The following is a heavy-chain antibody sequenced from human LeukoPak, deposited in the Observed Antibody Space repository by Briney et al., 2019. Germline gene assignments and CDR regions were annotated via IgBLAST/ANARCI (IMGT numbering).Heavy chain of an antibody. V-gene: IGHV3-23*01. CDR1: GFTFSSYA. CDR3: AKDSITIFGVVIQRFDY. Sequence: GGSLRLSCAASGFTFSSYAMSWVRQAPGKGLEWASAISGSGGSTYYADSVKGRFTISRDNSKNTLYLQMNSLRAEDTAVYYCAKDSITIFGVVIQRFDYWGQGTLVTVSS. D-gene: IGHD3-3*01. CDR2: ISGSGGST. J-gene: IGHJ4*02.